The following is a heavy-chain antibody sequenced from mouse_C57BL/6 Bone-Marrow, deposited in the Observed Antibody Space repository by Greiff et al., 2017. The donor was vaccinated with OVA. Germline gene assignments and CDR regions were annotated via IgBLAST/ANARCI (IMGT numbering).Heavy chain of an antibody. D-gene: IGHD6-1*01. CDR1: GYSITSGYY. J-gene: IGHJ3*01. V-gene: IGHV3-6*01. CDR2: ISYDGSN. Sequence: EVQLQQSGPGLVKPSQSLSLTCSVTGYSITSGYYWNWIRQFPGNKLEWMGYISYDGSNNYNPSLKNRISITRDTSKNQFFLKLNSVTTEDTATYYCAWGLLRAYWGQGTLVTVSA. CDR3: AWGLLRAY.